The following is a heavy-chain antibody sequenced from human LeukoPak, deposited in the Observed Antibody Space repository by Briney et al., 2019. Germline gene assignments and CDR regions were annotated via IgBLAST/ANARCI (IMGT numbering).Heavy chain of an antibody. CDR2: ISGSGGST. CDR3: ARVVGATAY. Sequence: GGSLRLSCAASGFTFSSYWMHWVRQAPGKGLEWVSAISGSGGSTYYADSVGGRFTISRDNSKNTLYLQLNSLRAEDTAVYYCARVVGATAYWGQGTLVTVSS. J-gene: IGHJ4*02. D-gene: IGHD2-15*01. V-gene: IGHV3-23*01. CDR1: GFTFSSYW.